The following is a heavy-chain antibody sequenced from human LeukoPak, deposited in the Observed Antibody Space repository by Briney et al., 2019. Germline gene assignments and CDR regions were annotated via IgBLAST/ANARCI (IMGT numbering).Heavy chain of an antibody. J-gene: IGHJ4*02. CDR2: IRYDGSNK. D-gene: IGHD4-17*01. V-gene: IGHV3-30*02. CDR3: AKDTIYGDYVYDY. CDR1: GFTFSSYG. Sequence: GGSLRLSCAASGFTFSSYGMHWVRQAPGKGLEWVAFIRYDGSNKYYADSVKGRFTISRDNSKNTLYLQMNSLRAEDTAMYYCAKDTIYGDYVYDYWGQGTLVTVSS.